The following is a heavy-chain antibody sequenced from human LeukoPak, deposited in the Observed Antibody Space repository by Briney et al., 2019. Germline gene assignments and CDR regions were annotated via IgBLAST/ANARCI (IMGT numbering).Heavy chain of an antibody. Sequence: GGSLRLSCAASRFTFSSYSMNWVRQAPGKGLEWVSSISGSGGNTYYADSVKGRFTISRDNSKNTLYLQMNSLRAEDTALYYCVKPAKTDYADYWGQGTLVTVSS. J-gene: IGHJ4*02. CDR2: ISGSGGNT. D-gene: IGHD1-14*01. CDR3: VKPAKTDYADY. V-gene: IGHV3-23*01. CDR1: RFTFSSYS.